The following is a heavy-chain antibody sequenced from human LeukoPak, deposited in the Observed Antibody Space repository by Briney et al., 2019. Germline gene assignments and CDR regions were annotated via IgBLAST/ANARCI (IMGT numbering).Heavy chain of an antibody. D-gene: IGHD3-10*02. CDR2: INAGNGNT. J-gene: IGHJ3*02. CDR1: GYTYTSYA. Sequence: ASVKVSCKASGYTYTSYAMHWVRQAPGQRLEWMGWINAGNGNTKYSQKFQGRVTITRDTSASTAYMELSSLRSEDTAVYYCARSLLTMSDAFDIWGQGTMVTVSS. CDR3: ARSLLTMSDAFDI. V-gene: IGHV1-3*01.